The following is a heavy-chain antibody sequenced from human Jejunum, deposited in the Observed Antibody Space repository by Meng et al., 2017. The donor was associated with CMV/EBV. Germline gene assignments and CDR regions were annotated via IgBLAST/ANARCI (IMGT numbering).Heavy chain of an antibody. V-gene: IGHV4-59*01. CDR3: AKLRAARGWGDAFDF. D-gene: IGHD6-25*01. Sequence: GGSISSYYWNWIRQPPGKGLEWIGSIYYRGNTNYNPSLRSRVTISVDTSKNHFSLRLSSVTAADTAMYYCAKLRAARGWGDAFDFWGQGTMVTVSS. CDR2: IYYRGNT. J-gene: IGHJ3*01. CDR1: GGSISSYY.